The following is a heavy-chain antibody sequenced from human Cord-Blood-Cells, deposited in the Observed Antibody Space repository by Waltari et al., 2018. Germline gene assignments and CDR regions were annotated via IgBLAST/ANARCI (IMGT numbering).Heavy chain of an antibody. J-gene: IGHJ4*02. CDR3: AKDMGRDLRNDFDY. CDR2: SSGNSGSI. V-gene: IGHV3-9*03. D-gene: IGHD1-1*01. CDR1: GFTFDDYA. Sequence: EVQLVESGGGLVQPGRSLRLSCAASGFTFDDYALHWVRQARGKGRGGGSGSSGNSGSIGYADAGKGRLTISRDNAKNSLYLQMNSLRAEDMAWYYCAKDMGRDLRNDFDYWGQGTLVTVSS.